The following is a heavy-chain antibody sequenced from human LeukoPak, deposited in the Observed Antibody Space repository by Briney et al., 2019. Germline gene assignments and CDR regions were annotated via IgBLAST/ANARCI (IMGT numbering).Heavy chain of an antibody. CDR2: INHSGST. CDR3: ARDSYDFWSGYYTGFWDYFDY. Sequence: SETLSLTCAVYGGSFSGYYWSWIRQPPGKGLEWVGEINHSGSTNYNPSLKSRVTISVDTSKTQFSLTLSSVTAAGTAVYYCARDSYDFWSGYYTGFWDYFDYWGQGTLVTVSS. D-gene: IGHD3-3*01. CDR1: GGSFSGYY. J-gene: IGHJ4*02. V-gene: IGHV4-34*01.